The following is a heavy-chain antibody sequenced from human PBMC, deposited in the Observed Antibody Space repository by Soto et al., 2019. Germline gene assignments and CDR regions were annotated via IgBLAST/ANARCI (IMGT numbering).Heavy chain of an antibody. CDR3: ARGLVYYYDSSGYYFDY. D-gene: IGHD3-22*01. CDR1: GGSISSYY. V-gene: IGHV4-59*01. CDR2: IYYSGST. Sequence: SETLSLTCTVSGGSISSYYWSWIRQPPGKGLEWIGYIYYSGSTNYDPSLKSRVTISVDTSKNQFSLKLSSVTAADTAVYYCARGLVYYYDSSGYYFDYWGQGTLVTVSS. J-gene: IGHJ4*02.